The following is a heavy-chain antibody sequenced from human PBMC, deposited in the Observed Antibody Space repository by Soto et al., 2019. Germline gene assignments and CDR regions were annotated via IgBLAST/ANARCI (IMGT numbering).Heavy chain of an antibody. CDR2: IYYSGTT. Sequence: QLQLQGSGPGLVKPSETLSLTCNVSEGSINRSSNYWGWIRQPPGRGLEWIGNIYYSGTTDYNPSLKSRVTMSVDTSKKVFSLKLSSVAAADTAVYYCERQKYYFNLMDVWDKGTTVTVSS. V-gene: IGHV4-39*01. J-gene: IGHJ6*03. CDR3: ERQKYYFNLMDV. CDR1: EGSINRSSNY.